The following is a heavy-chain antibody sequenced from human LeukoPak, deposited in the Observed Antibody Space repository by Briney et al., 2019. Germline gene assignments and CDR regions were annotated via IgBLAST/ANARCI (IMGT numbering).Heavy chain of an antibody. CDR1: GYTFTGYY. D-gene: IGHD3-9*01. V-gene: IGHV1-2*04. Sequence: ASVKVSCKASGYTFTGYYMHWVRQAPGQGLEWMGWINPNSGGTNYAQKFQGWVTMTRDTSISTAYMELSRLRSDDTAVYYCARDAGGNDILTGYFDLWGRGTLVTVSS. CDR3: ARDAGGNDILTGYFDL. J-gene: IGHJ2*01. CDR2: INPNSGGT.